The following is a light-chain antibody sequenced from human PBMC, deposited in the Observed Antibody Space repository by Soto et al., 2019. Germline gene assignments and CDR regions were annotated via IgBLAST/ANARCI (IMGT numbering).Light chain of an antibody. CDR1: SSDVGGYNY. CDR3: SSYTSSSTWV. CDR2: ADS. J-gene: IGLJ3*02. V-gene: IGLV2-14*01. Sequence: QSALTQPASVSGSPGQSITISCTGTSSDVGGYNYVSWYQQHPGKAPKLMIYADSNRPSGVSNRFSGSKSGNTASLTISGLQAEDEADYYCSSYTSSSTWVFGGGTKLTVL.